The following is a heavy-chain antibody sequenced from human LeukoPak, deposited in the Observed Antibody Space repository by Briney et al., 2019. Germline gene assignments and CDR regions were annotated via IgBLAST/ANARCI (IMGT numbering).Heavy chain of an antibody. D-gene: IGHD5-12*01. CDR2: IFYDGTMQ. J-gene: IGHJ6*03. CDR3: AKDLGSGYDEDYYYYMDV. CDR1: GFTFSNYA. Sequence: PGGSLRLSCVASGFTFSNYALHWVRQAPGKGLEWVGVIFYDGTMQYYTDSVKGRFIVSRDNFRNTLYLQMNSLKPEDTAVYYCAKDLGSGYDEDYYYYMDVWGKGTTVTVSS. V-gene: IGHV3-30*04.